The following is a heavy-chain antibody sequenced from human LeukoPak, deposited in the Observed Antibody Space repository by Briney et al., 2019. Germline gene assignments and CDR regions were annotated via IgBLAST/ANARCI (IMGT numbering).Heavy chain of an antibody. J-gene: IGHJ3*02. V-gene: IGHV4-59*11. CDR2: ISYIGST. CDR1: DASISGHY. Sequence: PSETLSLTCTVSDASISGHYLTCIRQPPGKGLEWIGYISYIGSTNYNPSLKSRVTISVDTSKNQFSLKLSSVTAADTAVYYCARDQISMNAFDMWGQGTMVTVSS. CDR3: ARDQISMNAFDM. D-gene: IGHD2-8*01.